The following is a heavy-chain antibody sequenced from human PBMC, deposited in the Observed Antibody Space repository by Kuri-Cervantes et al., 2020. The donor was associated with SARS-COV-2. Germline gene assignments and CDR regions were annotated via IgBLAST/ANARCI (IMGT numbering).Heavy chain of an antibody. CDR2: IIPTFDTT. CDR3: ATLRFDGSYWY. Sequence: SVKVSCKASGGTFSSYSVNWVRQAPGQGLEWMGRIIPTFDTTTYAQKFQGRVIFTADESSSTAYMEVNSLTSEDTAVYYCATLRFDGSYWYWGQGTLVTVSS. J-gene: IGHJ4*02. V-gene: IGHV1-69*13. CDR1: GGTFSSYS. D-gene: IGHD1-26*01.